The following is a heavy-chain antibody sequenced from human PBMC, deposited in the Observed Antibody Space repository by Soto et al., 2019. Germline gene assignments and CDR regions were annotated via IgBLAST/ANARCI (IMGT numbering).Heavy chain of an antibody. D-gene: IGHD6-6*01. CDR3: ARSLNIATRPPWGYFYGMDV. V-gene: IGHV3-74*01. Sequence: PGGSLRLSCAGSGFTFSDYWMYWVRQAPGKGLVWVSRLNSDGSSTSYADSVKGRFTISRDNAKNTLYLQMNSLRAEDTAVYYCARSLNIATRPPWGYFYGMDVWGQGTTVTAP. J-gene: IGHJ6*02. CDR1: GFTFSDYW. CDR2: LNSDGSST.